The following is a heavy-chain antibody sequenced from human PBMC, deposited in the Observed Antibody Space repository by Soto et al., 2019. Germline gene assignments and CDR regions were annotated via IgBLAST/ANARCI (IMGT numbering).Heavy chain of an antibody. CDR2: ISSSGSTI. D-gene: IGHD5-18*01. Sequence: GGSLRLSCAASGFTFSSYEMNWVRQAPGKGLEWVSYISSSGSTIYYADSVKGRFTIPRDNAKNSLYLQMNSLRAEDTAVYYCASALPSYGAFDIWGQGPMVTV. CDR1: GFTFSSYE. V-gene: IGHV3-48*03. J-gene: IGHJ3*02. CDR3: ASALPSYGAFDI.